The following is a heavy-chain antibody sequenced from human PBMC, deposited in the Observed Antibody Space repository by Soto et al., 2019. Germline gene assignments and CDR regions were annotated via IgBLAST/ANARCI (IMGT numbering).Heavy chain of an antibody. Sequence: QVQLVQSGAEVKKPGSSVKVSCKASGGTFSSYAISWVRQAPGQGLEWMGGIIPIFGTANYAQKFQGRVTITXXEXTXXGYMELSSLRSEDTAVYYCASDIVLVPAAGYGMDVWGQGTTVTVSS. CDR2: IIPIFGTA. CDR3: ASDIVLVPAAGYGMDV. D-gene: IGHD2-2*01. CDR1: GGTFSSYA. V-gene: IGHV1-69*05. J-gene: IGHJ6*02.